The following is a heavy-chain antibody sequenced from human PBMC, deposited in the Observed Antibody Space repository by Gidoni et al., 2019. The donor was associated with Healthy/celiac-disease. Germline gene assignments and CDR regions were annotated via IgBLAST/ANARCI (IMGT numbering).Heavy chain of an antibody. D-gene: IGHD6-19*01. J-gene: IGHJ3*02. CDR2: IYPGDSDT. CDR3: ARRLSSGWYSDAFDI. CDR1: GYSFTSYW. V-gene: IGHV5-51*01. Sequence: EVQLVQSGAEVKKPGESLKISCKGSGYSFTSYWIGWVRQMPGKGLEWMGLIYPGDSDTRYSPSFQGQVTISADKSISTAYLQWSSLKASDTAMYYCARRLSSGWYSDAFDIWGQGTMVTVSS.